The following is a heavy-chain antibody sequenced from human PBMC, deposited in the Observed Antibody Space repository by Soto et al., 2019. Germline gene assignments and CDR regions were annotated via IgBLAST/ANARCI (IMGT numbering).Heavy chain of an antibody. CDR2: IYYSGST. J-gene: IGHJ4*02. Sequence: SETLSLTCTVSGGSISSYYWSWIRQPPGKGLEWIGYIYYSGSTNYNPSLKSRVTISVDTSKNQFSLKLSSVTAADTAVYYCARRYGGNFDYGGKENLVTFP. V-gene: IGHV4-59*08. CDR1: GGSISSYY. CDR3: ARRYGGNFDY. D-gene: IGHD1-26*01.